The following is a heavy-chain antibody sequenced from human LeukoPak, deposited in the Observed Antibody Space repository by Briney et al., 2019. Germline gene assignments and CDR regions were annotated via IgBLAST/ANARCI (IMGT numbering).Heavy chain of an antibody. CDR1: GCTFTSYD. D-gene: IGHD2-2*02. CDR2: MNPNSGNT. J-gene: IGHJ4*02. Sequence: ASVKVSCKASGCTFTSYDINWVRQATGQGLEWMGWMNPNSGNTGYAQKFQGRVTMTRNTSISTAYMELSSLRSEDTAVYYCARGRRYCSSTDCYNYFDCWGQGTLVTVSS. V-gene: IGHV1-8*01. CDR3: ARGRRYCSSTDCYNYFDC.